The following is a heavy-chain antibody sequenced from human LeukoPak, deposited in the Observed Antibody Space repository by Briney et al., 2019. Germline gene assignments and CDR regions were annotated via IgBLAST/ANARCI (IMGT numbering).Heavy chain of an antibody. D-gene: IGHD2-8*01. J-gene: IGHJ4*02. CDR1: GFTFSSYA. CDR3: ARNGAYVRNYDY. Sequence: GGSLRLSCAASGFTFSSYAMHWVRQAPGKGLEYVSAISENGGSTYYANSVKGRFTISRDNSKNTLYLQMGSLRAEDMAVCYCARNGAYVRNYDYWGQGTLVTVSS. CDR2: ISENGGST. V-gene: IGHV3-64*01.